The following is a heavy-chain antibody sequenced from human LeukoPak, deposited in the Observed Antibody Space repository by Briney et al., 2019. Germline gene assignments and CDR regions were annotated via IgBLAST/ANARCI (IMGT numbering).Heavy chain of an antibody. CDR1: GFSFTDSY. D-gene: IGHD4/OR15-4a*01. CDR3: ARDPDYGDPY. CDR2: ITSSGATT. J-gene: IGHJ4*02. V-gene: IGHV3-11*01. Sequence: GGSLRLSCSASGFSFTDSYMNWFRLSPEKGLEWIAYITSSGATTEYADSVKGRITISRVNAKNSLYLQMNSLRPDDTAVYYCARDPDYGDPYWGQGTLVTVSS.